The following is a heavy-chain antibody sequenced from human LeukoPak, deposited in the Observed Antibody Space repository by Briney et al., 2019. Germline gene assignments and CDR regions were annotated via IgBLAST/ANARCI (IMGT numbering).Heavy chain of an antibody. CDR3: ARGRGYYYDSSGYYPGPWFDY. V-gene: IGHV4-34*01. Sequence: PSETLSLTCAVYGGSFSGYYWSWIRQPPGKGLEWIGEINHSGSTNYNPSLKSRVTISVDTSKNQFSLKLSSVTAAATAVYYCARGRGYYYDSSGYYPGPWFDYWGQGTLVTVSS. J-gene: IGHJ4*02. CDR1: GGSFSGYY. CDR2: INHSGST. D-gene: IGHD3-22*01.